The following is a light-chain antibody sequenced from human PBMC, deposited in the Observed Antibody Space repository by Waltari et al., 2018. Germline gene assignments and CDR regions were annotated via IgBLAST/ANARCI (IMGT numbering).Light chain of an antibody. CDR2: ENN. CDR3: GTWDSGLSGGV. Sequence: SVLTQPPSVSAAPGPKVTISCSRSSFNIGNNDVSWYQQVPGTAPKLLIYENNKRPSGIPDRFSGSKSGTSATLGITGLQTGDEADYYCGTWDSGLSGGVFGGGTKLTVL. V-gene: IGLV1-51*02. J-gene: IGLJ3*02. CDR1: SFNIGNND.